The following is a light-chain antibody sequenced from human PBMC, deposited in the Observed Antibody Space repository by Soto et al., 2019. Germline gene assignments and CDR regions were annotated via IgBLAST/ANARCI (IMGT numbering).Light chain of an antibody. CDR2: DVS. J-gene: IGLJ2*01. Sequence: QSALTQPASVSASPGQSITISCTGTSSDVGGYNYVSWYQQHPGKAPQLMIYDVSYRPSGISNRFSGSKSGNTASLTISGLQAEDEDDYYCSSYTSSSTRVVFGGGTKLTVL. CDR1: SSDVGGYNY. CDR3: SSYTSSSTRVV. V-gene: IGLV2-14*01.